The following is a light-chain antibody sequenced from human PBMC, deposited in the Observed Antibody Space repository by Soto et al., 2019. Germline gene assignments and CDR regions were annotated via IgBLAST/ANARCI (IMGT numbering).Light chain of an antibody. Sequence: EIVLTQSPATLSLSPGERATLSCRASQSVSSYFAWYQQKPGQAPRLLIYDASNRATGIPARFSGSGSGTXFTLTISSLEPDDFAVYYCQQRGNWPVTFGQGTRVDIK. CDR2: DAS. CDR1: QSVSSY. J-gene: IGKJ1*01. CDR3: QQRGNWPVT. V-gene: IGKV3-11*01.